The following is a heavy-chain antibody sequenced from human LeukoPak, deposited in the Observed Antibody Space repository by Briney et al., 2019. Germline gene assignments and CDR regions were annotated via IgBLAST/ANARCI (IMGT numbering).Heavy chain of an antibody. D-gene: IGHD1-26*01. CDR2: VTAFNENT. CDR3: ARERGVRHFDY. J-gene: IGHJ4*02. Sequence: GASVKVSCKASGFALTTYNIVWLRQAPGQGLEWVGWVTAFNENTHYSRKVQGRVTMTRDTSTSTAYMELRSLRSDDTAVYYCARERGVRHFDYWGQGTLVTVSS. CDR1: GFALTTYN. V-gene: IGHV1-18*01.